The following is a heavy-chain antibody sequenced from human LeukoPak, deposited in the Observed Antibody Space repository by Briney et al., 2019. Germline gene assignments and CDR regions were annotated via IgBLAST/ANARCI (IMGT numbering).Heavy chain of an antibody. J-gene: IGHJ3*02. CDR2: IVVGSGNT. D-gene: IGHD2-8*02. Sequence: SVKVSCKASGFTFTTSAVQWGRQARGQRLEWIGRIVVGSGNTDHAQKFQGRLTITRDISTSTAYMELSSLTSDDTAVYYCAAVPNANAWYWDDAFDIWGQGTMVTVSS. CDR1: GFTFTTSA. V-gene: IGHV1-58*01. CDR3: AAVPNANAWYWDDAFDI.